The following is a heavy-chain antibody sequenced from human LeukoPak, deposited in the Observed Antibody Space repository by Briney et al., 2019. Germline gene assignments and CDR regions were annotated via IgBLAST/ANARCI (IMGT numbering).Heavy chain of an antibody. CDR3: AKDRPGPYRFDP. D-gene: IGHD1-14*01. CDR1: GYTFTSYG. J-gene: IGHJ5*02. Sequence: GASVKVSCKASGYTFTSYGISWVRQAPGQGLEWMGRIIPILGIANYAQKFQGRVTITADKSTSTAYMELSSLRSEDTAVYYCAKDRPGPYRFDPWGQGTLVTVSS. CDR2: IIPILGIA. V-gene: IGHV1-69*04.